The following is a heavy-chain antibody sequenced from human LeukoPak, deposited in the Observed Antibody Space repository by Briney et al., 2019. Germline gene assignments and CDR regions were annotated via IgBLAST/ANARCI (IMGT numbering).Heavy chain of an antibody. CDR2: IYTSGST. CDR3: ARHYQKEYYLDY. J-gene: IGHJ4*02. CDR1: GGSISSGSYY. V-gene: IGHV4-61*02. D-gene: IGHD3-10*01. Sequence: SETLSLTCTVSGGSISSGSYYWSWIRQPAGKGLEWIGRIYTSGSTNYNPSLKSRVTISVDTSKNQFSLKLSSVTAADTAVYYCARHYQKEYYLDYWGQGTLVTVSS.